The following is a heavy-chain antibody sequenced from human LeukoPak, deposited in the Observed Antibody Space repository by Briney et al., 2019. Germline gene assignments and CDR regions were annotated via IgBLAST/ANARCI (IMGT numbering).Heavy chain of an antibody. J-gene: IGHJ4*02. CDR1: GYTFSSFS. V-gene: IGHV3-21*01. CDR2: ISVRSNYI. Sequence: GGSLRLSCAASGYTFSSFSISWVRQAPGKGLEWVSSISVRSNYIYYADSVRGRFTISRDDARDSLYLQMNSLRAEDTAVYYCVRLRRNSDTSGYYYYYDFWGQGTLVTVSS. D-gene: IGHD3-22*01. CDR3: VRLRRNSDTSGYYYYYDF.